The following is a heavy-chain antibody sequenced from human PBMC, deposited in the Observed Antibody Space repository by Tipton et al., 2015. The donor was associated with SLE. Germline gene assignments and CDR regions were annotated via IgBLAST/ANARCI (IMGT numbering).Heavy chain of an antibody. D-gene: IGHD3-3*01. Sequence: SLRLSCAASGFTFSSYGMHWVRQAPGQGLEWVAVIWYDGSNKYYADSVKGRFTISRDNSKNTLYLQMNSLRAEDTAVYYCARSYYDFWSGSVRDYFDYWGQGTLVTVSS. CDR2: IWYDGSNK. V-gene: IGHV3-33*01. CDR1: GFTFSSYG. CDR3: ARSYYDFWSGSVRDYFDY. J-gene: IGHJ4*02.